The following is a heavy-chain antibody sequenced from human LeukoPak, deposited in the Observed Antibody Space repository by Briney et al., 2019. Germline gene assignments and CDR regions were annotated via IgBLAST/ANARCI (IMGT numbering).Heavy chain of an antibody. CDR2: INHSGST. V-gene: IGHV4-34*01. D-gene: IGHD1-26*01. CDR3: ASKLGAAFDY. CDR1: GGSFSGYY. Sequence: SETLSLTCAVYGGSFSGYYWSWIRQPPGKGLEWTGEINHSGSTNYNPSLKSRVTISVDTSKNQFSLKLSSVTAADTAVYYCASKLGAAFDYWGQGTLVTVSS. J-gene: IGHJ4*02.